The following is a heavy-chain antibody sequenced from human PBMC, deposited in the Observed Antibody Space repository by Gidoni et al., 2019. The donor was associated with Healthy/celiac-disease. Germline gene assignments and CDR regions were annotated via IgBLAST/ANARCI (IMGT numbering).Heavy chain of an antibody. CDR2: IYYSGST. D-gene: IGHD3-22*01. J-gene: IGHJ1*01. Sequence: RTGGYYWSWIRQHPGKGLEWIGYIYYSGSTYYNTSLKSRVTISVDKSKNQFSLKLSSVTAADTVVYYCAITRGDSSGYGFWGQGTLVTVSS. V-gene: IGHV4-31*02. CDR1: RTGGYY. CDR3: AITRGDSSGYGF.